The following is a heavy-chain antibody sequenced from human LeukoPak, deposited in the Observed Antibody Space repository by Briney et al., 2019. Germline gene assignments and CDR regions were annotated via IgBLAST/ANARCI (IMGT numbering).Heavy chain of an antibody. CDR3: AKLGITMVRGVIITSLAYYMDV. D-gene: IGHD3-10*01. Sequence: GGTLRPSCAASGFTFSSYGVSWVRQAPGKGLEWVSGISGSGLRTYYADSVKGRFTISRDNSKSTLYLQMNSLRAEDTAVYYCAKLGITMVRGVIITSLAYYMDVWGKGTTVTISS. CDR1: GFTFSSYG. V-gene: IGHV3-23*01. CDR2: ISGSGLRT. J-gene: IGHJ6*03.